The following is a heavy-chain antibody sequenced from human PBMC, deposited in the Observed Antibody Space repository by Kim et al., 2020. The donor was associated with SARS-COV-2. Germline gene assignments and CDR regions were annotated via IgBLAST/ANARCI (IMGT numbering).Heavy chain of an antibody. J-gene: IGHJ6*03. D-gene: IGHD2-2*02. V-gene: IGHV4-34*01. CDR2: INHSGST. CDR1: GGSFSGYY. CDR3: ARVRCRRVPAAIQGPRYMDV. Sequence: SETLSLTCAVYGGSFSGYYWSWIRQPPGKGLEWIGEINHSGSTNYNPSLKSRVTISVDTSKNQFSLKLSSVTAADTAVYYCARVRCRRVPAAIQGPRYMDVWGTGTTVTVSS.